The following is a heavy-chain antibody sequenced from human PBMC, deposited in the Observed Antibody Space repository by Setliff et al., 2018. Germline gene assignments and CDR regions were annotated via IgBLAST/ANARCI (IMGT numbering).Heavy chain of an antibody. J-gene: IGHJ6*04. D-gene: IGHD3-10*01. Sequence: GGSLRLSCAASGFTFSSYWMHWVRQAPGKGLVWVSRTNNDGSTINHADSVKGRFTISRDNAKNTLYLQMNSLRAEDTAVYYCARGGARGPPGKMDVWGKGTTVTVSS. V-gene: IGHV3-74*01. CDR2: TNNDGSTI. CDR1: GFTFSSYW. CDR3: ARGGARGPPGKMDV.